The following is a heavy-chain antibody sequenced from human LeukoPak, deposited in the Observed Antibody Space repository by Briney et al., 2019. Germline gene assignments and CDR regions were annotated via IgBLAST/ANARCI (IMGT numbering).Heavy chain of an antibody. J-gene: IGHJ4*02. CDR1: GGSISSGGYY. CDR3: ARVTVTTDREFDH. Sequence: SETLSLTCTVSGGSISSGGYYWSWIRQHPGKGLEWIGYIYYSGSTYYNPSLKSRVTISVDTSKNQFSLKLSSVTAADTAVYYCARVTVTTDREFDHWGQGTLVTVSS. V-gene: IGHV4-31*03. D-gene: IGHD4-17*01. CDR2: IYYSGST.